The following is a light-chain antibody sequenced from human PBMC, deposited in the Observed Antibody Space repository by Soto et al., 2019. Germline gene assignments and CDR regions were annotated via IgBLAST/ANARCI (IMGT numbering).Light chain of an antibody. CDR1: QGVGNY. CDR2: EAS. J-gene: IGKJ4*01. Sequence: EIVLTQSPATLSLSPGESATLSCRASQGVGNYLAWYQQKPGQAPRLLIYEASNRPTGIPARFSGSGSGTDFTLTISSLEPEDFAVYYCQQRSTWPLTFGGGTKVEIK. V-gene: IGKV3-11*01. CDR3: QQRSTWPLT.